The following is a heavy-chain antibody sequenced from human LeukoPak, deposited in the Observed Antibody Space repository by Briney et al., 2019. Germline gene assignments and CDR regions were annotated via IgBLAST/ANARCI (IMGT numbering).Heavy chain of an antibody. CDR2: ISSTGGTI. J-gene: IGHJ3*02. D-gene: IGHD2-15*01. CDR1: GFTFSNYL. V-gene: IGHV3-48*01. Sequence: PGGSLRLSCVGSGFTFSNYLMNWVRQAPGKGLEWVSFISSTGGTIYYADAVKGQFTVSRDNAKNSLLLQMNSLRAEDTALYYCARGYSRAAFDIWGQGTMVTVSS. CDR3: ARGYSRAAFDI.